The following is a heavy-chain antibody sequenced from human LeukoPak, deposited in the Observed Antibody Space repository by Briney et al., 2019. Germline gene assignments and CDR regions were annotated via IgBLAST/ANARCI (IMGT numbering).Heavy chain of an antibody. D-gene: IGHD1-14*01. V-gene: IGHV3-23*01. J-gene: IGHJ5*02. Sequence: GGSLRLSCAASEFTFSNYAMNWVRQAPGKGLEWVSGIRGGGCSTYYADSVKGRFTISRDNSKNTLYLQMDSLRAEDTALYCCAKGSGINHYHWIDPWGQGTLVTVSS. CDR3: AKGSGINHYHWIDP. CDR2: IRGGGCST. CDR1: EFTFSNYA.